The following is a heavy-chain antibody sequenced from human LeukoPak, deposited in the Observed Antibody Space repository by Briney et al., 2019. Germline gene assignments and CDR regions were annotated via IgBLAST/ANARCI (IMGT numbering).Heavy chain of an antibody. J-gene: IGHJ4*02. CDR3: AKVGRRNIVVVTSTYFDY. D-gene: IGHD2-21*02. Sequence: GRSLRLSCAASGFTFDDYAMHWVRQAPGKGLEWVSGISWNSGSIGYADSVKGRFTISRDNAKNSLYLQMNSLRAEDTALYYCAKVGRRNIVVVTSTYFDYWGQGTLVTVSS. CDR2: ISWNSGSI. CDR1: GFTFDDYA. V-gene: IGHV3-9*01.